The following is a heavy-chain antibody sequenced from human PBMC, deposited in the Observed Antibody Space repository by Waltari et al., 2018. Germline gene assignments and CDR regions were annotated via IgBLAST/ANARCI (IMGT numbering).Heavy chain of an antibody. CDR3: ARSRKSRPRYFDY. CDR2: IKQDGSVK. V-gene: IGHV3-7*01. CDR1: GFTFSTHW. J-gene: IGHJ4*02. Sequence: EVQLVESGGGLVQPGGSLRLSCAASGFTFSTHWMSWVRQAPGKGLEWGANIKQDGSVKDYVDSVKGRFTISRDNAKNSVYLQMNSLGVEDTAVYYCARSRKSRPRYFDYWGQGTLVTVSS.